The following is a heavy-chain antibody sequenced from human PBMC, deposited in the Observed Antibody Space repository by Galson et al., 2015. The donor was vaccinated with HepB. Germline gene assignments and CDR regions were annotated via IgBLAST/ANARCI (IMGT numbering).Heavy chain of an antibody. CDR2: ISGSGGST. D-gene: IGHD6-6*01. CDR3: ANPVSIAGRVDY. CDR1: GFTFSSYA. Sequence: SLRLSCAASGFTFSSYAMSWVRQAPGKGLEWVSAISGSGGSTYYADSVKGRFTISRDNSKNTLYLQMYSLRAEDTAVYYCANPVSIAGRVDYWGQGTLVTVSS. J-gene: IGHJ4*02. V-gene: IGHV3-23*01.